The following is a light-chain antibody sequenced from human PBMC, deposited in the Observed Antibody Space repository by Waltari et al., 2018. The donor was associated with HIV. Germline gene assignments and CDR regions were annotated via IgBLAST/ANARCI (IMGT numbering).Light chain of an antibody. CDR2: QDR. CDR1: NLGETY. V-gene: IGLV3-1*01. CDR3: QAWDSNTAHVL. Sequence: SYDLTQPPSVSVSPGQTASITCSGDNLGETYASWYTQKAGQSPVLVIFQDRQRPSGTPDRFSGSNAGNTATLTISGTQAMDEADYYCQAWDSNTAHVLFGGGTKVTVL. J-gene: IGLJ2*01.